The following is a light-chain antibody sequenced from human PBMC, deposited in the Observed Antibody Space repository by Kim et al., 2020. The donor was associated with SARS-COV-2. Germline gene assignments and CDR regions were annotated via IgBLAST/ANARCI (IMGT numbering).Light chain of an antibody. Sequence: ETVMTQSPATLSVSPGERATLSCRASQSVRSNLAWYQQRPGQAPRLLIYDASTRATGIPARFSGSGSGTEFTLTISSLQSEDFAVYYCQQYNNWALTFGGGTKVDIK. CDR3: QQYNNWALT. CDR1: QSVRSN. V-gene: IGKV3-15*01. CDR2: DAS. J-gene: IGKJ4*01.